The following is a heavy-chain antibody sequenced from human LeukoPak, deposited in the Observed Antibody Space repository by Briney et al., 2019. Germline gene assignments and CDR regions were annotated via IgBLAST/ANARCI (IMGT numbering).Heavy chain of an antibody. Sequence: PGGSLRLSCAASGFTFSDYYMSWIRQAPGKGLEWVSYISSSGSTIYYADSVKGRFTISRDNAKNSLYLQMNSLRAEDTAVYYCARGDYYGSGSYSLYYYGMDVWGQGTTVTVSS. CDR2: ISSSGSTI. CDR1: GFTFSDYY. J-gene: IGHJ6*02. D-gene: IGHD3-10*01. CDR3: ARGDYYGSGSYSLYYYGMDV. V-gene: IGHV3-11*01.